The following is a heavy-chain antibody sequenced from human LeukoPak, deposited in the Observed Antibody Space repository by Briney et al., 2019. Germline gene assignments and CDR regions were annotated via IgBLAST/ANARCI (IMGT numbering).Heavy chain of an antibody. CDR2: ISSSSSYI. D-gene: IGHD3-22*01. CDR3: ARESHYDSIYYGMDV. Sequence: GGSLRLSCAASGFTFSSYSMNWVRQAPGKGLEWVSSISSSSSYIYYADSVKGRFTISRDNAKNSLYLQMNRLRAEDTAVYYCARESHYDSIYYGMDVWGQGTTVTVSS. V-gene: IGHV3-21*01. CDR1: GFTFSSYS. J-gene: IGHJ6*02.